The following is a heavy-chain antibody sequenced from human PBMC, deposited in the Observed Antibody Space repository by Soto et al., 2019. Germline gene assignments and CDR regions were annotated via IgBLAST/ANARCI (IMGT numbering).Heavy chain of an antibody. V-gene: IGHV3-21*01. CDR1: GFTFSSYS. Sequence: ETLSLTCAASGFTFSSYSMNWVRQAPGKGLEWVSSISSSSSYIYYADSVKGRFTISRDNAKNSLYLQMNSLRAEDTAVYYCARDRDIAAAGPAEYFQHWGQGTLVTVSS. CDR3: ARDRDIAAAGPAEYFQH. D-gene: IGHD6-13*01. CDR2: ISSSSSYI. J-gene: IGHJ1*01.